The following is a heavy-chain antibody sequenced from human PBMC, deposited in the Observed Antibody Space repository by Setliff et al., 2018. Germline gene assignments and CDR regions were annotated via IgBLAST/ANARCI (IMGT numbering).Heavy chain of an antibody. D-gene: IGHD5-12*01. CDR1: GGSFSDYY. V-gene: IGHV4-34*01. Sequence: SETLSLTCGASGGSFSDYYWSWIRQTPGKGLEWIGEINHSGSTKCNPSLKSRVTISIDTSKNQFSLKVNSVTTADTAVYYCARNPDFLQYSFDLWGRGTLVTVSS. CDR2: INHSGST. CDR3: ARNPDFLQYSFDL. J-gene: IGHJ2*01.